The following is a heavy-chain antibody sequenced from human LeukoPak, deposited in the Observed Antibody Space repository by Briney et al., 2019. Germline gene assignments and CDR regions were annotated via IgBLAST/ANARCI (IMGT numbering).Heavy chain of an antibody. V-gene: IGHV1-8*01. CDR2: MNPNSGNT. CDR1: GYTFTSYD. Sequence: VASVKVSCKASGYTFTSYDINWVRQATGQGLEWMGWMNPNSGNTGYAQKFQGRVTMTRNTSISTAYMELSSLRSEDTAVYYCARQSWGPITIENWFDPWGQGTLATVSS. J-gene: IGHJ5*02. D-gene: IGHD1-14*01. CDR3: ARQSWGPITIENWFDP.